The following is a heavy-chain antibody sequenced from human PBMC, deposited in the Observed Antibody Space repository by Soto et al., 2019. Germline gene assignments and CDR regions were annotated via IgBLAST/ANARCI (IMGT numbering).Heavy chain of an antibody. D-gene: IGHD2-8*01. J-gene: IGHJ4*02. CDR3: ARGSMVYSYSTPFCNY. Sequence: ASVKVSCKASGYTFTSYGISWVRQAPGQGLEWMGWMSPNNGNTNYAQKFQGRVTMTRNTSISTAYMELSSLRSEDTAVYYCARGSMVYSYSTPFCNYWGQGTLVTVSS. CDR2: MSPNNGNT. V-gene: IGHV1-8*02. CDR1: GYTFTSYG.